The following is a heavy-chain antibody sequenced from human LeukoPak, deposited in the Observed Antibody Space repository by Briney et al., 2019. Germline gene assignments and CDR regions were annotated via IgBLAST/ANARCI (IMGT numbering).Heavy chain of an antibody. J-gene: IGHJ4*02. CDR1: GGSISSSSAY. CDR3: VSPRGFSYGYFDY. CDR2: IYYSKNT. D-gene: IGHD5-18*01. V-gene: IGHV4-39*01. Sequence: PSETLSLTCTVSGGSISSSSAYWGWIRQPPGKGLEWIGSIYYSKNTYYNPSLMSRVTISADTSKNQFSLTLGSVSATDTAVYYCVSPRGFSYGYFDYWGQGTLVTVSP.